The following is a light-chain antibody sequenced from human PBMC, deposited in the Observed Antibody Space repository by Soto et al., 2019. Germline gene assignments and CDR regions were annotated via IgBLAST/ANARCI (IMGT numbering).Light chain of an antibody. CDR3: QQDNSYPLS. J-gene: IGKJ1*01. Sequence: DIHMTQSPSPLSASVGDRVTITCRASQSISSWLAWYQQKPGKAPKLLIYKSSSLESGSPSRFNGSGSGTDFTLTISSLQPDDWATYYCQQDNSYPLSVGQGTKVDIK. V-gene: IGKV1-5*03. CDR1: QSISSW. CDR2: KSS.